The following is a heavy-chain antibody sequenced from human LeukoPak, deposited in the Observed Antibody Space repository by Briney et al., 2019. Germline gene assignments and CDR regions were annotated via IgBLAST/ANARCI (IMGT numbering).Heavy chain of an antibody. CDR2: MNPNSGNT. CDR3: ARGRGSYTDFDY. V-gene: IGHV1-8*03. Sequence: ASVKVSCKASGYTFTSYGISWVRQATGQGLEWMGWMNPNSGNTGYAQKFQGRVTITRNTSISTAYMELSSLRSEDTAVYYCARGRGSYTDFDYWGQGTLVTVSS. D-gene: IGHD1-26*01. CDR1: GYTFTSYG. J-gene: IGHJ4*02.